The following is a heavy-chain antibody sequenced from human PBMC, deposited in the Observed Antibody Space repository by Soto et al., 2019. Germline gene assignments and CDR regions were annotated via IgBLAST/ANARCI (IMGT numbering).Heavy chain of an antibody. CDR1: EFTFSTYN. V-gene: IGHV3-21*01. CDR3: ARGWLRDPWMY. CDR2: ISSTSVYM. D-gene: IGHD5-12*01. Sequence: EVQLVESGGGLVKPGGSLRLSCAASEFTFSTYNMNWVRQAPGKGLEWVASISSTSVYMYYANSLKGRFTISRANAKSSLYLQVNSLRAEDTAVYYCARGWLRDPWMYWGQGTLVTVSS. J-gene: IGHJ4*02.